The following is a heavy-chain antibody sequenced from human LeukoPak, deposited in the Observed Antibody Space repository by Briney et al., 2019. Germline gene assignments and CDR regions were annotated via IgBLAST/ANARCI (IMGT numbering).Heavy chain of an antibody. J-gene: IGHJ4*02. CDR1: GGTFSSYA. D-gene: IGHD2-2*01. Sequence: SVKVSCKASGGTFSSYAISWVRQAPGQGLEWMGGIIPIFGTANYAQKFQGRVTITTDESTSTAYMGLSSLRSEDTAVYYCARAQRKGYCSSTSCYFDYWGQGTLVTVSS. V-gene: IGHV1-69*05. CDR2: IIPIFGTA. CDR3: ARAQRKGYCSSTSCYFDY.